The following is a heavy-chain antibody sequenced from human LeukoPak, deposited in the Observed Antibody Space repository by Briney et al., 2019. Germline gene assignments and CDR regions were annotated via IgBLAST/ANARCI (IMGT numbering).Heavy chain of an antibody. Sequence: PGGSLRLSCAASGFTFSSYEMNWVRQAPGKGLEWVAVISFDASNKYYADSVKGRFTISRDNSKNTLYLQMNSLRAEDAAVYYCATEGSFDYWGQGTLVTVSS. CDR2: ISFDASNK. V-gene: IGHV3-30*03. J-gene: IGHJ4*02. CDR1: GFTFSSYE. CDR3: ATEGSFDY.